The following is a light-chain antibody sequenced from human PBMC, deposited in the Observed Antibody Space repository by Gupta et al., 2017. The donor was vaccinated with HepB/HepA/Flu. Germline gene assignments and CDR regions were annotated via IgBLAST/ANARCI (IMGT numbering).Light chain of an antibody. CDR1: SSNIGAGYD. CDR3: QSYDTSLSGPVV. V-gene: IGLV1-40*01. Sequence: QSVLTQPPSVSGAPGPRVTNSCTGSSSNIGAGYDVHWYQHLPGTAPKLLIYDNDNRPSGVPDRFSGSKSGTSASLAITGLQAEDEADYYCQSYDTSLSGPVVFGGGTKLTVL. CDR2: DND. J-gene: IGLJ2*01.